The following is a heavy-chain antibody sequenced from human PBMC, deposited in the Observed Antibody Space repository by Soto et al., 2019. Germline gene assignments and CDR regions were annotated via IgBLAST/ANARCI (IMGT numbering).Heavy chain of an antibody. J-gene: IGHJ3*02. CDR2: ISAYNGNT. Sequence: ASVKVSCKASGYTFTSCGISWVRQAPGQGLEWMGWISAYNGNTNYAQKLQGRVTMTTDTSTSTAYMELRSLRSDDTAVYYCARDQIVVITSSDAFDIWGQGTMVTVSS. CDR3: ARDQIVVITSSDAFDI. D-gene: IGHD3-22*01. CDR1: GYTFTSCG. V-gene: IGHV1-18*01.